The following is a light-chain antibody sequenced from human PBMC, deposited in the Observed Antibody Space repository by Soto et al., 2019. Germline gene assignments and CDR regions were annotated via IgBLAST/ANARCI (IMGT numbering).Light chain of an antibody. CDR3: QQYYSIPRT. V-gene: IGKV4-1*01. CDR2: WAF. CDR1: QSVLYSSSNKNY. Sequence: DIVMIQSPDSLAVSLGERATINCKSSQSVLYSSSNKNYLAWYQQKPGQPPKLLIYWAFTRESGVPDRFSGSGSETDFTLTISTLQAEDVATYYCQQYYSIPRTFGQGTRLEIK. J-gene: IGKJ5*01.